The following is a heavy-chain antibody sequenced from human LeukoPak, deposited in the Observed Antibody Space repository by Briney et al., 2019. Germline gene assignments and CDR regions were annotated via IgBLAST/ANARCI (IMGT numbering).Heavy chain of an antibody. CDR1: GGSFSGYY. J-gene: IGHJ4*02. V-gene: IGHV4-34*01. CDR2: INHSGNT. Sequence: PSETLSLTCAVYGGSFSGYYWSWIRQPPGKGLEWIGEINHSGNTNYNPSLKSRVTISVDTSKNQFSLKLSSVTAADTAVYYCARNRAFNYYGSGSYSYYFDYWGQGTLVTVSS. D-gene: IGHD3-10*01. CDR3: ARNRAFNYYGSGSYSYYFDY.